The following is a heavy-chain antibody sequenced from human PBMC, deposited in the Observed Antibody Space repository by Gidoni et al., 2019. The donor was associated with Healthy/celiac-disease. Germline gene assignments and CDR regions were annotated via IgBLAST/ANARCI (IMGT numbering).Heavy chain of an antibody. V-gene: IGHV3-15*01. CDR1: GLTFSNAW. CDR3: TTGGPTAGIAVAGPSFDY. CDR2: IKSKTDGGTT. D-gene: IGHD6-19*01. J-gene: IGHJ4*02. Sequence: EVQLVESGGGLVKPGGSLRLPCAATGLTFSNAWMSWVRQAPGKGLEWVGRIKSKTDGGTTDYAAPVKGRFTISRDDSKNTLYLQMNSLKTEDTAVYYCTTGGPTAGIAVAGPSFDYWGQGTLVTVSS.